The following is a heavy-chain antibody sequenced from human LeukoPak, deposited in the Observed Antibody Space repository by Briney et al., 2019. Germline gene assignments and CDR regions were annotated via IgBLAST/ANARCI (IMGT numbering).Heavy chain of an antibody. J-gene: IGHJ5*02. V-gene: IGHV4-34*01. Sequence: SETLSLSCAVCGGSFSDDFWTWIRLAPEKGLEWIGEVFHDGIANYNPSLKSRAIVSVDTSKKQFSLRLSSVTAADTAVYYCVRGVVSTSRPPKNRFDPWGQGTPVTVSS. CDR2: VFHDGIA. CDR1: GGSFSDDF. CDR3: VRGVVSTSRPPKNRFDP. D-gene: IGHD2-2*01.